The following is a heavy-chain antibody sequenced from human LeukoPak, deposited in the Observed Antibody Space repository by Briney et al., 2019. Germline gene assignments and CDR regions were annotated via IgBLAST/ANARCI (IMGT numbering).Heavy chain of an antibody. Sequence: GGSLRLSCAASGFTFAGYAMNWVRQAPGKGLEWVSAVSGSGDSTYYTDSVKGRFTISRDNSKNTLYLQMNSLRAEDTAVYYCANSPPGSNYYYYYMDVWGKGTTVTVSS. CDR3: ANSPPGSNYYYYYMDV. D-gene: IGHD3-10*01. CDR2: VSGSGDST. V-gene: IGHV3-23*01. CDR1: GFTFAGYA. J-gene: IGHJ6*03.